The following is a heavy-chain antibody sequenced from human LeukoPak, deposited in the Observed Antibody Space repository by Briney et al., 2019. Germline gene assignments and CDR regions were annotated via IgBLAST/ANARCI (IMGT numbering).Heavy chain of an antibody. CDR2: IYTSGST. CDR3: ARDRSYSSSWYGGLDAFDI. D-gene: IGHD6-13*01. J-gene: IGHJ3*02. CDR1: GGSISSYY. Sequence: SETLSLTCTVSGGSISSYYWSWIRQPAGKGLEWIGRIYTSGSTNYNPSLESRVTMSVDTSKNQFSLKLSSVTAADTAVYYCARDRSYSSSWYGGLDAFDIWGQGTMVTVSS. V-gene: IGHV4-4*07.